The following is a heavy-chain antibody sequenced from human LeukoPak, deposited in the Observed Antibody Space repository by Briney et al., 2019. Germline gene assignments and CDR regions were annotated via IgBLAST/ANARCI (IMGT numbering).Heavy chain of an antibody. CDR3: AKTHHDLLDV. V-gene: IGHV3-23*01. D-gene: IGHD2/OR15-2a*01. Sequence: PGGSLRLSCAASGFSFSTSPMSWVRQPPRKGLEWVSAMNNGPGATFYRASVRGQFTISRDDSKSTLYLQMNSLRDEDTGTYYCAKTHHDLLDVWGQGTTVTVSS. CDR2: MNNGPGAT. J-gene: IGHJ6*02. CDR1: GFSFSTSP.